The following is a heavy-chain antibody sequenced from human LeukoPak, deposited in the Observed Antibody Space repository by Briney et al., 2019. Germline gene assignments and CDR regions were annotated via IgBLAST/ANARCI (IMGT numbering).Heavy chain of an antibody. D-gene: IGHD6-19*01. V-gene: IGHV6-1*01. Sequence: KCSQTLSLTCAISGDSVSSNSAAWNWIRQSPSRGLEWLGRTYYRSKWYNDYAVSVKSRIIINPDTSKNQFSLQLNSVTPEDTAVYYCARGPLPGIAVAGMGWFDPWGQGTLVTVSS. CDR3: ARGPLPGIAVAGMGWFDP. CDR2: TYYRSKWYN. J-gene: IGHJ5*02. CDR1: GDSVSSNSAA.